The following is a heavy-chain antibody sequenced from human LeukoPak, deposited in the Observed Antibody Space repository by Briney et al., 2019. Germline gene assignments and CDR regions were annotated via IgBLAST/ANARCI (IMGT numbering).Heavy chain of an antibody. CDR3: VRDATRGGDFDY. V-gene: IGHV3-7*01. Sequence: GGSLRLSCAASGFSFSNYWMMWVRQAPGKGLEWVANINEAGNDKYYVDSVTGRFTMSRDNAKNSLYLQMNSLRVEDTAVYYCVRDATRGGDFDYWGQGTLVTVSS. J-gene: IGHJ4*02. CDR1: GFSFSNYW. D-gene: IGHD3-16*01. CDR2: INEAGNDK.